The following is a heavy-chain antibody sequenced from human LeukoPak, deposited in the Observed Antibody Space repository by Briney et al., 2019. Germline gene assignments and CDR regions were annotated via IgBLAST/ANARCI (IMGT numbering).Heavy chain of an antibody. Sequence: PSETLSLTCTVSGGSISSSSYYWGWIRQPPGKGLEWIGSIYYSGSTYYNPSLKSRVSISVDTSKNQFSLKLSSVTAADTAVYYCSRGLRYSAYNDYMDVWGKGTTVTVSS. CDR3: SRGLRYSAYNDYMDV. CDR1: GGSISSSSYY. V-gene: IGHV4-39*07. D-gene: IGHD5-12*01. J-gene: IGHJ6*03. CDR2: IYYSGST.